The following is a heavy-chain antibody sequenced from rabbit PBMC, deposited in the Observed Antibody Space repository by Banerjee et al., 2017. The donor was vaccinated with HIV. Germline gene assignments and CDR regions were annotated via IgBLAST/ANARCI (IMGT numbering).Heavy chain of an antibody. Sequence: QSLEESGGDLVKPGASLTLTCTASGFSFSSSDYMCWVRQAPGKGLEWISCIAGSSSAFTYSATWAKGRFTCSKTSSTTVTLQLNSLTAADTATYFCVRGASDSGYYSLWGPGTLVTVS. D-gene: IGHD1-1*01. V-gene: IGHV1S40*01. CDR2: IAGSSSAFT. CDR1: GFSFSSSDY. CDR3: VRGASDSGYYSL. J-gene: IGHJ4*01.